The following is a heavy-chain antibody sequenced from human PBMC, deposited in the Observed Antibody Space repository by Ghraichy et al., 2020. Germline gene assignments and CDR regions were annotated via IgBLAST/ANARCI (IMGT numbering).Heavy chain of an antibody. V-gene: IGHV1-2*02. CDR2: INPNSGGT. CDR3: ASVGDSSGYYHPIDAFDI. Sequence: ASVKVSCKASGYTFTGYYMHWVRQAPGQGLEWMGWINPNSGGTNYAQKFQGRVTMTRDTSISTAYMELSRLRSDDTAVYYCASVGDSSGYYHPIDAFDIWGQGTMVTVSS. D-gene: IGHD3-22*01. CDR1: GYTFTGYY. J-gene: IGHJ3*02.